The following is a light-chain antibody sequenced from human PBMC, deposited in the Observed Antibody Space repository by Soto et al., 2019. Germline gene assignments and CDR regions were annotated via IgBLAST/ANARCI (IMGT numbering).Light chain of an antibody. CDR2: DAS. CDR1: QDIKNY. J-gene: IGKJ2*01. Sequence: DIQLTQSPCSLSASVGDRVTITCQASQDIKNYGIWYQQKPGKAPKFLLYDASNVETGVQSRFSGSGSGTDFSFTIRSLQPEDFATYYCQQYDTFPPTFGQGTK. CDR3: QQYDTFPPT. V-gene: IGKV1-33*01.